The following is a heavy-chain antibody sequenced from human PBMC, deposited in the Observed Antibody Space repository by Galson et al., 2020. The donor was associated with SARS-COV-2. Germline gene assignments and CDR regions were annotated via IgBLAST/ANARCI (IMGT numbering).Heavy chain of an antibody. D-gene: IGHD2-21*02. V-gene: IGHV4-34*01. CDR3: AGEDNFFLVVTATRMCYFDY. J-gene: IGHJ4*02. CDR2: INSHGST. Sequence: SETLSLNCAVYGGSCSRYYWRCMRQPPAKGLLWRGEINSHGSTNDNPSLNSRVTISVDTSKNHFSLKLSSVTAADTAVYYWAGEDNFFLVVTATRMCYFDYWGRGTLATVSS. CDR1: GGSCSRYY.